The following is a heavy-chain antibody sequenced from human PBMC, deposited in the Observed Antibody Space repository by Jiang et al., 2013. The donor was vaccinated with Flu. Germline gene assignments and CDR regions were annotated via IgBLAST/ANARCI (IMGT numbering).Heavy chain of an antibody. Sequence: VQLVESGGGLVQPGGSLRLACVASEFTFSAFSMNWVRQAPGKGLEWISYIGIGSSPIFYADSVKGRFTISRDNAENSLFLQMNSLRAEDTAVYYCARDTNYEGWDNNYYGMDVWGQGTTVIVSS. V-gene: IGHV3-48*01. D-gene: IGHD4/OR15-4a*01. J-gene: IGHJ6*02. CDR1: EFTFSAFS. CDR3: ARDTNYEGWDNNYYGMDV. CDR2: IGIGSSPI.